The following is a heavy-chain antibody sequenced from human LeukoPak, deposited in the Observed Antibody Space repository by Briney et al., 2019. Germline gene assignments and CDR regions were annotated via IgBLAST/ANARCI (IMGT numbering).Heavy chain of an antibody. CDR2: ISSGGSST. Sequence: GGSLRLSCTASGFTFSSYAMSWVRQAPGKGLEWVSSISSGGSSTYYADSVKGRFTISRDNSKNTLYLQMNSPRAEDTAVYYCAKSSGGRGDPIDYWGQGTLVTVSS. J-gene: IGHJ4*02. CDR3: AKSSGGRGDPIDY. CDR1: GFTFSSYA. V-gene: IGHV3-23*01.